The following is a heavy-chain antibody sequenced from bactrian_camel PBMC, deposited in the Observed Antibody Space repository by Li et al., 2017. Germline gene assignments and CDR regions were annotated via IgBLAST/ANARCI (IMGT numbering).Heavy chain of an antibody. CDR1: GSTVGPSC. CDR2: IRRTGET. CDR3: AADLCPPLRVFDQRDH. V-gene: IGHV3S55*01. Sequence: HVQLVESGGGSVQAGGPLRLSCVASGSTVGPSCMGWLRQAPGKERERVATIRRTGETDYADSVRGRFTISLDTDKSTLYLQMDRLKTEDTAVYYCAADLCPPLRVFDQRDHWGQGTQVTVS. D-gene: IGHD5*01. J-gene: IGHJ4*01.